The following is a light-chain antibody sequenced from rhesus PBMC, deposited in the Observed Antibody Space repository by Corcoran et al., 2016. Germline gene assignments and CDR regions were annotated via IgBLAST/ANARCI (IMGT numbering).Light chain of an antibody. J-gene: IGKJ1*01. V-gene: IGKV3-40*03. Sequence: EIVMTQSPATLSLSPGETATLSRRASESVGSYLAWYQQKPGQAPKLLVHSAYFRASGIPARFSGSGARTEFTLTFSSLEPGDVRVYHCQQYNGLLWTFGQGTKVEIK. CDR2: SAY. CDR3: QQYNGLLWT. CDR1: ESVGSY.